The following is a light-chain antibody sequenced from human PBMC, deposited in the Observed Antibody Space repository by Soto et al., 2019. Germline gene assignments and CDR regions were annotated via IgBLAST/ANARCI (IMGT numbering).Light chain of an antibody. Sequence: QSALTQPPSASGSPGQSVTISCTGTSSDVGGYNYVSWYQQHPGKAPKLMIYEVSKRPSGVPDRFSGSKSGNTASLTVSGLKAEDEGDYYCSSYAGSNNLGVFGGGTKVTVL. CDR3: SSYAGSNNLGV. CDR1: SSDVGGYNY. CDR2: EVS. V-gene: IGLV2-8*01. J-gene: IGLJ2*01.